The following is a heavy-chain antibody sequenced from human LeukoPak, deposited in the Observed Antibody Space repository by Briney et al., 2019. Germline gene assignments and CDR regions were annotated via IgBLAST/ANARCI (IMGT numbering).Heavy chain of an antibody. V-gene: IGHV4-59*08. D-gene: IGHD3-22*01. CDR3: ARYYYDSSGYFDY. Sequence: PSETLSLTCTVSGGSISSYYWSWIRQPPGKGLEWIGYIYYSGSTYYNPSLKSRVTISVDTSKNQFSLKLSSVTAADTAVYYCARYYYDSSGYFDYWGQGTLVTVSS. CDR2: IYYSGST. CDR1: GGSISSYY. J-gene: IGHJ4*02.